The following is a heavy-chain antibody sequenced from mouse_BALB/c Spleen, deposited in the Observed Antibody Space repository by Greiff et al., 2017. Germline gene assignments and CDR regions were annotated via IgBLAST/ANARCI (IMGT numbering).Heavy chain of an antibody. CDR2: IDPANGNT. J-gene: IGHJ2*01. CDR1: GFNIKDTY. D-gene: IGHD2-14*01. Sequence: EVQLQQSGAELVKPGASVKLSCTASGFNIKDTYMHWVKQRPEQGLEWIGRIDPANGNTKYDPKFQGKATITADTSSNTAYLQLSSLTSEDTAVYYCARSPYYRYDYFDYGGQGTTLTVSS. V-gene: IGHV14-3*02. CDR3: ARSPYYRYDYFDY.